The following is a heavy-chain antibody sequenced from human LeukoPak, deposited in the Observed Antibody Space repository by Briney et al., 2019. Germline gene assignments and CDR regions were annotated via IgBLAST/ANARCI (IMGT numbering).Heavy chain of an antibody. D-gene: IGHD4-23*01. Sequence: GGSLRLSCAVSGFTFSSYWMHWVRQAPGKGLVWVSRIDRDGSRINYADSVKGRFTISRDNGKNTLFLQMNSLRAEDAAVYYCVRGNDYGGPHYWGQGALVTVSS. J-gene: IGHJ4*02. V-gene: IGHV3-74*01. CDR3: VRGNDYGGPHY. CDR2: IDRDGSRI. CDR1: GFTFSSYW.